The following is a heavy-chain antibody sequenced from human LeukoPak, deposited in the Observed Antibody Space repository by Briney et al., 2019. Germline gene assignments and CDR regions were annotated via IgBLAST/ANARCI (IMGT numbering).Heavy chain of an antibody. Sequence: GASVKVSCKASGYTFTSYYMHWVRQAPGQGLEWMGIINPSGGSTSYAQKFQGRVTMTRDTSTSTVYMELSSLRSEDTAVYYCAINHYYYDSSGYPPSTPPLDYWGQGTLVTVSS. CDR3: AINHYYYDSSGYPPSTPPLDY. CDR1: GYTFTSYY. V-gene: IGHV1-46*01. CDR2: INPSGGST. D-gene: IGHD3-22*01. J-gene: IGHJ4*02.